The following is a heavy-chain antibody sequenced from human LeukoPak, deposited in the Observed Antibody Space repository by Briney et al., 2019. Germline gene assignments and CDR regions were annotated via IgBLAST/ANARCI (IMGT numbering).Heavy chain of an antibody. CDR1: GFTFSDYY. V-gene: IGHV3-11*06. D-gene: IGHD3-10*01. J-gene: IGHJ4*02. CDR3: ARVGYGSGSYSFDY. CDR2: ISSSSSYT. Sequence: PGGSLRLFCAASGFTFSDYYMSWIRQAPGKGLEWVSYISSSSSYTNYAESVKGRFTISRDNAKNSLYLQMNSLRAEDTAVYYCARVGYGSGSYSFDYWGQGTLVTVSS.